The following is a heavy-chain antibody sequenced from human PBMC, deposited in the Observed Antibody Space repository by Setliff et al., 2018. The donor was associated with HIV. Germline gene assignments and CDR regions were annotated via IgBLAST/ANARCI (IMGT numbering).Heavy chain of an antibody. V-gene: IGHV3-23*01. J-gene: IGHJ6*02. CDR3: VKSGVLRHPSHDYYYYGMDV. Sequence: GGSLRLSCAASGFKFSDFAMSWVRQAPGKGLEWVSTISYLGENYADSVKGRFSISRDNSKNTLFLQMNSLRGEDTALYYCVKSGVLRHPSHDYYYYGMDVWGQGTTVTVSS. D-gene: IGHD1-26*01. CDR2: ISYLGE. CDR1: GFKFSDFA.